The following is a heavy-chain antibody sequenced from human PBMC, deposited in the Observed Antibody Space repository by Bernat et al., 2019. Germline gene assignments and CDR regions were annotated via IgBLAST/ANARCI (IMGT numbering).Heavy chain of an antibody. CDR2: IKQDGSDQ. V-gene: IGHV3-7*05. D-gene: IGHD3-3*01. J-gene: IGHJ4*02. Sequence: EVQLVESGGGLVQPGGSLRLSCAASGFTFRNYWMSWVRQAPGRGLEWVANIKQDGSDQYYVDSVKGRFTISRDNAKNSLYLQMNSLRAEDTAVYYCARDLGDYDFWSGYYHYFDYWGQGTLVTVSS. CDR3: ARDLGDYDFWSGYYHYFDY. CDR1: GFTFRNYW.